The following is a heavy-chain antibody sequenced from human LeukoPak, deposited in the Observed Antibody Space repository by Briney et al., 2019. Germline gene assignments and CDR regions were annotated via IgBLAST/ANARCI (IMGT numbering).Heavy chain of an antibody. CDR1: GFTFSSYG. V-gene: IGHV3-30*18. Sequence: GGSLRLSCAASGFTFSSYGMHWVRQAPGKGLEWVAVVSYDGSNKYYADSVKGRFTISRDNSKNTLYLQMNSLRAEDTAVYYCAKDGDSDIGYYYGSGSYYKEGSSYGMDVWGTGTTVTVSS. D-gene: IGHD3-10*01. J-gene: IGHJ6*04. CDR2: VSYDGSNK. CDR3: AKDGDSDIGYYYGSGSYYKEGSSYGMDV.